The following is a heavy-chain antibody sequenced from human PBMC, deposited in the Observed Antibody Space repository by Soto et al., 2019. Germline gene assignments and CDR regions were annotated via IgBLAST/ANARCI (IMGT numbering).Heavy chain of an antibody. V-gene: IGHV6-1*01. D-gene: IGHD3-3*01. J-gene: IGHJ3*02. Sequence: SQTLSLTCVISVDNVSSNSAAWNWIRQSPSRGLEWLGRTYYRSKWYNDYAVSVKSRITINPDTSKNQFSLQLNSVTPEDTAVYYCARGYYDFWSGYRAAFDIWGQGTMVTVSS. CDR1: VDNVSSNSAA. CDR2: TYYRSKWYN. CDR3: ARGYYDFWSGYRAAFDI.